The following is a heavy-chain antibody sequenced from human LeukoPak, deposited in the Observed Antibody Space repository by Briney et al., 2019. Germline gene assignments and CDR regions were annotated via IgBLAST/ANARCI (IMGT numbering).Heavy chain of an antibody. Sequence: MPGGSLGLSCAASGFTFSDYYMSWIRQAPGKGLEWVSYISSSGSTIYYADSVKGRFTISRDNAKNSLYLQMNSLRAEDTAVYYCARDRDIIAYYMDVWGKGTTVTVSS. V-gene: IGHV3-11*04. CDR3: ARDRDIIAYYMDV. D-gene: IGHD3-10*01. CDR2: ISSSGSTI. J-gene: IGHJ6*03. CDR1: GFTFSDYY.